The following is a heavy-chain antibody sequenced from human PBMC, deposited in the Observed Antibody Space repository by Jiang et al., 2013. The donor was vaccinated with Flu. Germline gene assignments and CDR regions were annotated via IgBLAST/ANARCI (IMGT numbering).Heavy chain of an antibody. J-gene: IGHJ6*02. V-gene: IGHV2-70*01. Sequence: PTQTLTLTCTFSGFSLSTSGMGVSWIRQPPGKALEWLALIDWDDDKYYSTSLKTRLTISKDTSKNQVVLAMTNMDPVDTATYYCARMAETTLRYYYGMDVWGQGTTVTVSS. D-gene: IGHD4-17*01. CDR2: IDWDDDK. CDR1: GFSLSTSGMG. CDR3: ARMAETTLRYYYGMDV.